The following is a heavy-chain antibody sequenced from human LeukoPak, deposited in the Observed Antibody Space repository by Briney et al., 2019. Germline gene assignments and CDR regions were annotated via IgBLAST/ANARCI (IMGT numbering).Heavy chain of an antibody. CDR3: ARGGSDVTVGY. CDR2: IKEDGSEK. J-gene: IGHJ4*02. D-gene: IGHD1-26*01. V-gene: IGHV3-7*01. Sequence: GGSLRLSCAASGFTFSNYWMAWVRQAPGKGLEWVANIKEDGSEKHYVDSVKGRFTISRDNAKNSLYLQMNSLRAEDTAIYYCARGGSDVTVGYWGQGTLVTVSS. CDR1: GFTFSNYW.